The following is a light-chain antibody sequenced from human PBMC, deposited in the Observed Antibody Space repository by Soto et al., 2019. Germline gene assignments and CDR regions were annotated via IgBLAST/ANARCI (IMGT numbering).Light chain of an antibody. CDR3: QQYGNSPWT. V-gene: IGKV3-20*01. Sequence: IVLTQSPGTLSLSPWERATLSCRASQSVGSRFLAWYQQKPGQAPRLLIYSASSRATGIPDRFSGSGSGTDFTLTISRLEPEDFAVYSCQQYGNSPWTFGQGTKVDIK. CDR1: QSVGSRF. CDR2: SAS. J-gene: IGKJ1*01.